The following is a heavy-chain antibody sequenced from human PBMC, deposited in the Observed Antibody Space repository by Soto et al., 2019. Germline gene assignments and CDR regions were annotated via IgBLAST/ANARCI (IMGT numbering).Heavy chain of an antibody. V-gene: IGHV1-2*02. CDR3: ARDKASIYCTNGVCLNYYYYGMDV. CDR2: INPNSGGT. J-gene: IGHJ6*02. Sequence: ASVKVSCKASGYTFTGYYMHWVRQAPGQGLEWMGWINPNSGGTNYAQKFQGRVTMARDTSISTAYMELSRLRSDDTAVYYCARDKASIYCTNGVCLNYYYYGMDVWGQGTTVTVSS. CDR1: GYTFTGYY. D-gene: IGHD2-8*01.